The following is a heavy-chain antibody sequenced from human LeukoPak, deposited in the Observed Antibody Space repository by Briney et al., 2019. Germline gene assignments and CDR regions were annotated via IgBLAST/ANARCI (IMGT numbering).Heavy chain of an antibody. CDR3: ARRISDILTGYYFDY. D-gene: IGHD3-9*01. CDR1: GYTFTSYG. V-gene: IGHV1-18*01. CDR2: ISAYNGNT. J-gene: IGHJ4*02. Sequence: ASVKVSCKASGYTFTSYGISWVRQAPGQGLEWMGWISAYNGNTNYAQKFQGRVTMTTDTSTSTAYMELRSPRSDDTAVYYRARRISDILTGYYFDYWGQGTLVTVSS.